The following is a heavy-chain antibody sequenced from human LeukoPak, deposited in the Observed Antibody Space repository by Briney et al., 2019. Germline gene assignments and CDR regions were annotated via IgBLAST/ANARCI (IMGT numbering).Heavy chain of an antibody. D-gene: IGHD5-18*01. CDR3: ARIRYNYAYGATVLRDAFDI. CDR1: GFTFSDYY. Sequence: GGSLRLSCAASGFTFSDYYMSWIRQAPGKGLEWVSYISSSNSTIYYADSVKGRFTISRDNAKNSLYLQMNSLRAEDTAVYYCARIRYNYAYGATVLRDAFDIWGQGTMVTVSS. CDR2: ISSSNSTI. V-gene: IGHV3-11*04. J-gene: IGHJ3*02.